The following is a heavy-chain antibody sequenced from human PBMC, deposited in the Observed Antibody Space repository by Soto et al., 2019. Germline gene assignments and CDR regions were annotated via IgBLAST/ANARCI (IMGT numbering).Heavy chain of an antibody. D-gene: IGHD1-26*01. CDR3: ERGQPTAAFDI. Sequence: EVQLVESGGGLVQPGGSLRLSCAASGFTFSSYDMHWDRQATGKGLELVSAIGTAGDTYYPGSVKGRFTISIENAKNSLYLQMNSPSAGDTGVYYCERGQPTAAFDIWGKGRMVTVSS. CDR2: IGTAGDT. J-gene: IGHJ3*02. V-gene: IGHV3-13*01. CDR1: GFTFSSYD.